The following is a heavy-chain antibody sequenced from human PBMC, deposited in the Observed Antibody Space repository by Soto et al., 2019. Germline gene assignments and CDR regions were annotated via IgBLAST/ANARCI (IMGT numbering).Heavy chain of an antibody. Sequence: GGSLRLSCAASGFTFSSYSMNWVRQAPGKGLEWVSSISSSSSYIYYADSVKGRFTISRDNAKNSLYLQMNSLRAEDTAVYYCARGFDSSGYADYWGQGTLVTVSS. CDR2: ISSSSSYI. J-gene: IGHJ4*02. V-gene: IGHV3-21*01. CDR1: GFTFSSYS. D-gene: IGHD3-22*01. CDR3: ARGFDSSGYADY.